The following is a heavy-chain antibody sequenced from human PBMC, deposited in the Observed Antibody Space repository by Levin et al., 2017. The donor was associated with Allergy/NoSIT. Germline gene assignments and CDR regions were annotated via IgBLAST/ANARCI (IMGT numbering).Heavy chain of an antibody. Sequence: SQTLSLTCTVSGDSISRGSYYWTWIRQLPGQGLEWIGFIPHSGSASYNPSLRSRLTLSLDTSKNQFSLKLASVTVADTAVYYCARDECAWFGECYGPDVWGQGTTVIVSS. V-gene: IGHV4-31*03. CDR3: ARDECAWFGECYGPDV. CDR2: IPHSGSA. D-gene: IGHD3-10*01. CDR1: GDSISRGSYY. J-gene: IGHJ6*02.